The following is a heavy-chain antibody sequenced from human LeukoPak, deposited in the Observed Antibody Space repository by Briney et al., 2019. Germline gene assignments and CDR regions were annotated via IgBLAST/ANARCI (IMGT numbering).Heavy chain of an antibody. CDR2: ISAYNGNT. Sequence: GASVKVSCKASGYTFTSYGISWVRQAPGQGLEWMGWISAYNGNTNYAQKLQGRVTMTTDTSTSTAYMALRSLRSDDTAVYYCARDWYYYGMDVWGQGTTVTVSS. V-gene: IGHV1-18*01. CDR3: ARDWYYYGMDV. CDR1: GYTFTSYG. J-gene: IGHJ6*02.